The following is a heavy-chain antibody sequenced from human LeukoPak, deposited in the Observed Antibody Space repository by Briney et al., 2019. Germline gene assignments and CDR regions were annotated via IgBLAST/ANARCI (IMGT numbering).Heavy chain of an antibody. Sequence: GGSLRLSCAASGFTFSDYWMHWVRQAPGKGLAWVSRINRDGSSTSYADSVKGRFTISRDNAKNTLNLQMNSLRAEDAAVYYCARIRGSKNQLLSSDAFDIWGQGTMVTVSS. J-gene: IGHJ3*02. D-gene: IGHD2-2*01. CDR3: ARIRGSKNQLLSSDAFDI. V-gene: IGHV3-74*01. CDR2: INRDGSST. CDR1: GFTFSDYW.